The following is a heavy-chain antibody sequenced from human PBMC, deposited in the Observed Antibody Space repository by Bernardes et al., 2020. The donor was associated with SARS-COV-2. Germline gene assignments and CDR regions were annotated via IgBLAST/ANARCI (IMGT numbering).Heavy chain of an antibody. CDR1: GFTFNSYS. J-gene: IGHJ4*02. V-gene: IGHV3-21*01. D-gene: IGHD3-22*01. CDR2: ISSSSSFI. CDR3: AREGSEYYDSGGYYLDY. Sequence: GGSLRLSCAASGFTFNSYSMSWVRQAPGKGLEWVSSISSSSSFIYYADSVKGRFTISRDNANNSLYLQMNSLRAEDTAVYYCAREGSEYYDSGGYYLDYWGQGTLGTVSS.